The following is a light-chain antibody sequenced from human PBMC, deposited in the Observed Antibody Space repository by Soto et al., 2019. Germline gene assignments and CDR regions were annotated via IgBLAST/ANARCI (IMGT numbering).Light chain of an antibody. Sequence: EVVLTQSPVTLSLSPGERATLSCRASQSFRGLLAWYQQKPGQAPRLLIYDASNRATGIPARFSGRGSGTDFTLTISSLEPEDFAVYYCQQRSTWPITFGQGTRLEIK. CDR2: DAS. V-gene: IGKV3-11*01. CDR1: QSFRGL. J-gene: IGKJ5*01. CDR3: QQRSTWPIT.